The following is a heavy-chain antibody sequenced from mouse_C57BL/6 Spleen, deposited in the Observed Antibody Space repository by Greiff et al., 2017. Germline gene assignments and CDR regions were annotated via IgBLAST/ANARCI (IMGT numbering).Heavy chain of an antibody. CDR1: GYTFTDYE. Sequence: VQGVESGAELVRPGASVTLSCKASGYTFTDYEMHWVKQTPVHGLEWIGAIDPETGGTAYNQKFKGKAILTADKSSSTAYMELRSLTSEDSAVYYCTRRERFAYWGQGTLVTVSA. V-gene: IGHV1-15*01. J-gene: IGHJ3*01. CDR2: IDPETGGT. CDR3: TRRERFAY.